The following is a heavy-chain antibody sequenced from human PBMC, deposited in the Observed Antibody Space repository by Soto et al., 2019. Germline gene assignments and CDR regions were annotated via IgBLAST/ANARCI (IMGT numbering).Heavy chain of an antibody. CDR3: AKNPTTVNTFLFDY. CDR1: GFTFSSYG. J-gene: IGHJ4*02. D-gene: IGHD4-17*01. Sequence: PGGSLRLSCAASGFTFSSYGMHWVRQAPGKGLEWVAVISYDGSNKYYADSVKGRFTISRDNSKNTLYLQMNSLRAEDTAVYYCAKNPTTVNTFLFDYWGQGTLVTVSS. V-gene: IGHV3-30*18. CDR2: ISYDGSNK.